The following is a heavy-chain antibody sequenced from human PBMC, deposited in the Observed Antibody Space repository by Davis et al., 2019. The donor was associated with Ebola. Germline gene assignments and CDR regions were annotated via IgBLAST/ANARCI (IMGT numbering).Heavy chain of an antibody. J-gene: IGHJ4*02. CDR1: GGSISSSSYY. Sequence: SETLSLTCTVSGGSISSSSYYWGWIRQPPGKGLEWIGSIYYSGSTYYNPSLKGRVTISVDTSKNQFSLKLSSVTAADTAVYYCARVEVAYYYDSSGYYLKPYYFDYWGQGTLVTVSS. V-gene: IGHV4-39*01. CDR2: IYYSGST. CDR3: ARVEVAYYYDSSGYYLKPYYFDY. D-gene: IGHD3-22*01.